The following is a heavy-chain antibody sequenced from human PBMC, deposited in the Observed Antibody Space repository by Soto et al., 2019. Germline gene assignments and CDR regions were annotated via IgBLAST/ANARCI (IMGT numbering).Heavy chain of an antibody. CDR2: INHSGST. V-gene: IGHV4-34*01. CDR1: GGSFSGYF. J-gene: IGHJ4*02. Sequence: SATLSLTCAVYGGSFSGYFWNWIRQPPGKGLEWIGEINHSGSTNYNPSLKSRVTISVDTSKNQFSLKLSSVTAADTAVYYCARGAPRYCSGGSCCCGRDYWGQGTLVTVSS. D-gene: IGHD2-15*01. CDR3: ARGAPRYCSGGSCCCGRDY.